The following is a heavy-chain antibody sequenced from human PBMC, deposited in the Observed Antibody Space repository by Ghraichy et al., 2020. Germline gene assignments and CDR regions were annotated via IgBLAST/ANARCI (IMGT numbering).Heavy chain of an antibody. V-gene: IGHV1-18*01. CDR1: GYTFTSYG. CDR3: AREPSGLGNIAAAGTFDY. D-gene: IGHD6-13*01. J-gene: IGHJ4*02. CDR2: ISAYNGNT. Sequence: ASVKVSCKASGYTFTSYGISWVRQAPGQGLEWMGWISAYNGNTNYAQKLQGRVTMTTDTSTSTAYMELRSLRSDDTAVYYCAREPSGLGNIAAAGTFDYWGQGTLVTVSS.